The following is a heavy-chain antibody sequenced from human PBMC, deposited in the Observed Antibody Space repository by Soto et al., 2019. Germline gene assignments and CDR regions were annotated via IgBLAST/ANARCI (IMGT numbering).Heavy chain of an antibody. CDR3: ATSTGWPGFDY. V-gene: IGHV4-61*01. J-gene: IGHJ4*02. CDR1: GGSIGSGTYY. CDR2: IHYSGST. D-gene: IGHD2-8*02. Sequence: QVQLQESGPGLVKPSETLSLNCTVSGGSIGSGTYYCSWIRQPPGKGLEWIGHIHYSGSTNYNPALTSRVTILLDTSKNQFSLKLPSLTAADTALYYCATSTGWPGFDYWGQGALVTVSS.